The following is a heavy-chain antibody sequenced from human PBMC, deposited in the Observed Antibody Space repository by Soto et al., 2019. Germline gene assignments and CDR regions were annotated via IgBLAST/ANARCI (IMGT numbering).Heavy chain of an antibody. CDR3: ARRTPLYASESSRFDP. V-gene: IGHV4-39*01. CDR2: VDYTGST. CDR1: GGSITGTTNY. D-gene: IGHD3-10*01. J-gene: IGHJ5*02. Sequence: PSETLSLTCTVSGGSITGTTNYWGWIRQPPGKGLEWIGTVDYTGSTNYNPSLESRVTISVDTSKNQFSLNLRSVTAADTAVYYCARRTPLYASESSRFDPWGQGALVTSPQ.